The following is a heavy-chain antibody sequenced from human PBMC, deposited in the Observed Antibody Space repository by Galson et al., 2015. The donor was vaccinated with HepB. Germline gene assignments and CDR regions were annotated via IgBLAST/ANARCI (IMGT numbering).Heavy chain of an antibody. J-gene: IGHJ5*02. D-gene: IGHD3-16*01. V-gene: IGHV3-23*01. Sequence: INGRGSTRSYSDAVKGRFSISRDNSKDTVFLQMDNLRPEDTAVYYCVKEGAWFGGDWFDPWGQGALVTVS. CDR3: VKEGAWFGGDWFDP. CDR2: INGRGSTR.